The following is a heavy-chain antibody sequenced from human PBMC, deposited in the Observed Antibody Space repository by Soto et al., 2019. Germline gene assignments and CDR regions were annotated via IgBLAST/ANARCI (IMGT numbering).Heavy chain of an antibody. CDR2: IYYSGIT. V-gene: IGHV4-39*01. J-gene: IGHJ4*02. CDR3: APKSSGTYMPTLIGY. CDR1: GGSISSSSYY. D-gene: IGHD1-26*01. Sequence: KPSETLSLTCTVSGGSISSSSYYWGWIRQPPGKGLEWIGSIYYSGITYYNPSLKSRVTISVDTSKNQFSLKLTSVTAADTAVYYSAPKSSGTYMPTLIGYWGQGTLVTVSS.